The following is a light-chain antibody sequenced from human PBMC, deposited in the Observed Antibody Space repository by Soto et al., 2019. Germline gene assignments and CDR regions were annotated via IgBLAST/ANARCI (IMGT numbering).Light chain of an antibody. V-gene: IGKV1-5*01. Sequence: IQMTQSPSALSASVVYRVTITFRASQSISRWLAWYQQKPGKAPKLLIYDVSSLEGGVPSRFSGSGSGTDFTLTISRLQPDDSATYYCQQYASYWTFGQGTKVDI. J-gene: IGKJ1*01. CDR1: QSISRW. CDR2: DVS. CDR3: QQYASYWT.